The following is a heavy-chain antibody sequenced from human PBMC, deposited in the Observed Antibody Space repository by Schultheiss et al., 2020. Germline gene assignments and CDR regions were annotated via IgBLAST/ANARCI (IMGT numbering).Heavy chain of an antibody. J-gene: IGHJ3*02. CDR3: ARDLSGRIAVDKNQAFDI. CDR2: IYTSGST. CDR1: GGSISSYY. D-gene: IGHD6-19*01. V-gene: IGHV4-4*07. Sequence: SATLSLTCTVSGGSISSYYWSWIRQPAGKGLEWIGRIYTSGSTNYNPSLKSRVTMSVDTSKNQFSLKLSSVTAADTAVYYCARDLSGRIAVDKNQAFDIWGQGTMGTVAS.